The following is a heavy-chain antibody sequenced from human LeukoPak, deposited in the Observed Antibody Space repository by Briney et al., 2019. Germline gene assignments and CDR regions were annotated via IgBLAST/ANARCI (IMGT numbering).Heavy chain of an antibody. J-gene: IGHJ4*02. V-gene: IGHV3-7*01. Sequence: PGGSLRLSCAASGFTLSSYWMSWVRHAPGKELEWVANIKQDGSEKYYVDSVKGRFTISRDNAKNSLYLQMNSLRAEDTAVYYCARTNDFWSGYYQYYFDYWGQGTLVTVSS. CDR2: IKQDGSEK. D-gene: IGHD3-3*01. CDR3: ARTNDFWSGYYQYYFDY. CDR1: GFTLSSYW.